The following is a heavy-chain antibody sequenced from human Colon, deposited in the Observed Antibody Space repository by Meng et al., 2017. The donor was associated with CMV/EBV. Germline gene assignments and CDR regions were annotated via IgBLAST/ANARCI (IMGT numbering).Heavy chain of an antibody. V-gene: IGHV3-7*04. CDR2: IHPDGDER. Sequence: SWEASGFTFRNTWMTWVRQAPEKGLEWVANIHPDGDERYYLDSVNGRFTIFRDNAKNSLYLQMNSLRVEDTAVYYCVTDTIRVRGYWGQGTLVTVSS. D-gene: IGHD3-9*01. CDR1: GFTFRNTW. CDR3: VTDTIRVRGY. J-gene: IGHJ4*02.